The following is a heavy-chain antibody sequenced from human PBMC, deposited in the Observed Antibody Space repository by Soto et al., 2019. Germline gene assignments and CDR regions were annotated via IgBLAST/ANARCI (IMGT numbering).Heavy chain of an antibody. Sequence: PSETPSLTCTVSGGSISSYYWSWIRQPPGKGLEWIGYIYYSGSTNYNPSLKSRVTISVDTSKNQFSLKLSSVTAADTAVYYCARLNIVATIYFDYWGQRTLVTVSS. V-gene: IGHV4-59*08. CDR3: ARLNIVATIYFDY. D-gene: IGHD5-12*01. CDR2: IYYSGST. CDR1: GGSISSYY. J-gene: IGHJ4*02.